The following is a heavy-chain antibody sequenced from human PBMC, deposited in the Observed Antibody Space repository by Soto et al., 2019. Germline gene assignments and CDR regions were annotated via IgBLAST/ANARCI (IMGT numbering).Heavy chain of an antibody. CDR1: GGSISSSSYY. J-gene: IGHJ4*02. CDR3: ARGRVYDILTGYYKRILGKSGYFDY. Sequence: ASETLSLTCTVSGGSISSSSYYWGWIRQPPGKGLEWIGSIYYSGSTYYNPSLKSRVTISVDTSKNQFSLKLSSVTAADTAVYYCARGRVYDILTGYYKRILGKSGYFDYWGQGTLVTVSS. CDR2: IYYSGST. D-gene: IGHD3-9*01. V-gene: IGHV4-39*01.